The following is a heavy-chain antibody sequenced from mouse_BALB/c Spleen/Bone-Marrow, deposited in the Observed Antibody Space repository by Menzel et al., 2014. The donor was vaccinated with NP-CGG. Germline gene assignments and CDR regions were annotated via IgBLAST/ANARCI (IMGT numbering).Heavy chain of an antibody. Sequence: EVKLVESGEDLVKPGGSLKLSCVASGFTFSSYGMSWVRQTPDKRLEWVATISSGGSSTYYPASVKGRFTISRDNAKSTLYLQMSSLNSEDTAMYYCTRRPLQANSYFDCWGQGTTLTVSS. D-gene: IGHD3-2*02. J-gene: IGHJ2*01. CDR1: GFTFSSYG. CDR3: TRRPLQANSYFDC. V-gene: IGHV5-6*02. CDR2: ISSGGSST.